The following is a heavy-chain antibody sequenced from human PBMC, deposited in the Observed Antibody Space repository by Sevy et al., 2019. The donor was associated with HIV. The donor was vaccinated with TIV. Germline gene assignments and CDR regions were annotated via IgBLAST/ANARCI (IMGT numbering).Heavy chain of an antibody. J-gene: IGHJ6*02. V-gene: IGHV1-8*01. D-gene: IGHD2-2*01. CDR3: ARFLSTSYYYYYAMDV. CDR1: GYTFTSYD. CDR2: MNPNSGNT. Sequence: ASVKVSCRASGYTFTSYDINWVRQATGQGLEWMGWMNPNSGNTGYAQKFQGRVTKTRNTSISTAYMELSSLRSEDTAVYYCARFLSTSYYYYYAMDVWGQGTTVTVSS.